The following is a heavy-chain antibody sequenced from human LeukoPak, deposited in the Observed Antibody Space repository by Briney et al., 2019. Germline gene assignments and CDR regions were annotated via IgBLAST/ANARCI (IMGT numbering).Heavy chain of an antibody. CDR2: ISGSSAHI. J-gene: IGHJ3*01. Sequence: GGSLRLSCAASGFTFSTYIMNWVRQAPGKGLEWVSSISGSSAHIYYADSVKGRFTISRDNAKNSLYLQMNSLRAEDTAVYYCATEVVVPGVGAIDVWGQGTMVTVSS. V-gene: IGHV3-21*06. D-gene: IGHD2-15*01. CDR1: GFTFSTYI. CDR3: ATEVVVPGVGAIDV.